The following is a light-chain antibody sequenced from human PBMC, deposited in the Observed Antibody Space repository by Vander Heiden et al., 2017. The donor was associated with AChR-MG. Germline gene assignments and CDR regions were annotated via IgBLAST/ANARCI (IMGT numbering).Light chain of an antibody. J-gene: IGKJ1*01. CDR2: TTS. CDR1: QSIGTY. Sequence: DIQMTQSPSSLSASVGDRVTITCRASQSIGTYLNWYQQVPGKAPKLLMFTTSSLQSGVPSRFSGSGSGAAFTLTIIRLQPEDFATYYCQQSYNTPRTFGQGTKVEIK. CDR3: QQSYNTPRT. V-gene: IGKV1-39*01.